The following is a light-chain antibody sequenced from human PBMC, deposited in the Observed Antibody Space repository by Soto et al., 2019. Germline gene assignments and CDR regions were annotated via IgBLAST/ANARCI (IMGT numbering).Light chain of an antibody. Sequence: QLVLTQPPSVSGAPGQRVTISCTGSSSNIGAGYAVHWYQQLPGTAPKLLIYDNANRPSGVPDRFSGSKSGTSASLAITGLQAEDEADYYCQSYDSSLSGSNVFGGGTQLTVL. V-gene: IGLV1-40*01. CDR2: DNA. J-gene: IGLJ3*02. CDR3: QSYDSSLSGSNV. CDR1: SSNIGAGYA.